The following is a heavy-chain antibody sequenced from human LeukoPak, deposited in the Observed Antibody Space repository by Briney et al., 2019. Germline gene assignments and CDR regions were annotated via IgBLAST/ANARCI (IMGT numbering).Heavy chain of an antibody. CDR3: ARDKYYYDILTGYSYRAFDI. J-gene: IGHJ3*02. Sequence: SETLSLTCTVSGGSISSYYWSWIRQPPGKGLEWIGYIYYSGSTNYNPSLKSRVTISVDTSKNQFSLKLSSVTAADTAVYYCARDKYYYDILTGYSYRAFDIWGQGTMVTVSS. D-gene: IGHD3-9*01. CDR1: GGSISSYY. V-gene: IGHV4-59*01. CDR2: IYYSGST.